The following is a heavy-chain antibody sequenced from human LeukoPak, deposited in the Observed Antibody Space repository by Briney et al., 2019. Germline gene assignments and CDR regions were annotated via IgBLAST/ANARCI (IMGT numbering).Heavy chain of an antibody. CDR2: IRYDGSNK. CDR1: GFIFSSFG. CDR3: VKDGDWSFDY. V-gene: IGHV3-30*02. Sequence: GGPLRLSCAASGFIFSSFGMHWVRQAPGKGLEWVAFIRYDGSNKYYPDSVKGRFTISRDNSKNTLYLQMNSLRAEDTAVYYCVKDGDWSFDYWGQGTLVTVSS. J-gene: IGHJ4*02. D-gene: IGHD3-9*01.